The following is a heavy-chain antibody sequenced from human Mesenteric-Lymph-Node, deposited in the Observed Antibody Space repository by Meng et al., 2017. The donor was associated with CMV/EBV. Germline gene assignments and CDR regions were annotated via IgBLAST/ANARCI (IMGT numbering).Heavy chain of an antibody. CDR3: AGYYLVVPAASYSSCFDY. CDR1: GSVGGYC. CDR2: INHGGST. V-gene: IGHV4-34*01. Sequence: GSVGGYCWSWFHRRPRKGLAWMGEINHGGSTYCDPSFKSRVTISVDTTKNQFSLKLSSVTAASTAVYYCAGYYLVVPAASYSSCFDYWGQGTLVTVSS. D-gene: IGHD2-2*01. J-gene: IGHJ4*02.